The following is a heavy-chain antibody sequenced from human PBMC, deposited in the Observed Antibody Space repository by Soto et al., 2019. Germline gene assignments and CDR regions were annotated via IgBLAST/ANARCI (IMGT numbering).Heavy chain of an antibody. CDR3: ARVISRGEYYFDY. V-gene: IGHV1-2*04. CDR1: GYTFTGYY. J-gene: IGHJ4*02. Sequence: QVQLVQSGAELKKPGASVKVSCKASGYTFTGYYIHWVRQAPGQGLEWMGWINPNSGGTNYAQKFGGWVTMTTDTSISTAYMELSRLRSDDTAVYYCARVISRGEYYFDYWGQGTLVTVSS. D-gene: IGHD3-16*01. CDR2: INPNSGGT.